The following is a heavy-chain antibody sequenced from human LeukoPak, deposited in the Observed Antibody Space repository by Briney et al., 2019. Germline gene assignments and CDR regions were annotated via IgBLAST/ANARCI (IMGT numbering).Heavy chain of an antibody. V-gene: IGHV3-7*01. D-gene: IGHD3/OR15-3a*01. CDR2: IKEDGSEK. J-gene: IGHJ4*02. Sequence: GGSLRLSCATSGFTFRRYWMTWVRQAPGKGLEWLANIKEDGSEKKYVDSVKGRFTISKDNAKNSAYLQMNSLRADDTAVYYCARDAGTGFDYWGQGTLVTVSS. CDR1: GFTFRRYW. CDR3: ARDAGTGFDY.